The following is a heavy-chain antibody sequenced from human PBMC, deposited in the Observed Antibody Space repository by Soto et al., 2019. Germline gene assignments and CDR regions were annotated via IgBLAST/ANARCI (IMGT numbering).Heavy chain of an antibody. CDR1: GFTFSRYW. J-gene: IGHJ4*02. V-gene: IGHV3-7*04. D-gene: IGHD3-10*01. CDR3: ATEVLTLDYFDC. Sequence: EVQLVQSGGDLVQPGGSPRLSCAVSGFTFSRYWMNWVRQAPGKGLEWVANIKEDGSEKNYVDSVKGRFTISRDNAKNSLYLQMNSLRAEDTAVYYCATEVLTLDYFDCWGQGSLVTVSS. CDR2: IKEDGSEK.